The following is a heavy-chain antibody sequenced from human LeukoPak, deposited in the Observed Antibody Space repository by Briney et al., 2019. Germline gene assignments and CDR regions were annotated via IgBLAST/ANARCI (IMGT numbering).Heavy chain of an antibody. Sequence: GGSLRLSCAASGFTVSSNYMSWVRQAPGKGLEWVSVIYSGGSTYYADSVKGRFTISRDNSKNTLYLQMNSLRAEDTAVYYCARGDSSGYYLGAFDIWGQGTMVTVSS. CDR1: GFTVSSNY. D-gene: IGHD3-22*01. CDR3: ARGDSSGYYLGAFDI. J-gene: IGHJ3*02. V-gene: IGHV3-53*01. CDR2: IYSGGST.